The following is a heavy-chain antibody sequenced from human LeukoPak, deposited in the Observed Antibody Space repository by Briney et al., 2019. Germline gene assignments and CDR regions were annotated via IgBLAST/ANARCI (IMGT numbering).Heavy chain of an antibody. CDR3: ARGRRKGATSDY. CDR2: IYYSGST. D-gene: IGHD1-26*01. CDR1: GGSISSYY. J-gene: IGHJ4*02. V-gene: IGHV4-59*01. Sequence: SETLSLTCTVSGGSISSYYWSWIRQPPGKGLEWIGYIYYSGSTNYNPSLKSRVTISVDTAKNQFSLKLSSVTAADTAVYYCARGRRKGATSDYWGQGTLVTVSS.